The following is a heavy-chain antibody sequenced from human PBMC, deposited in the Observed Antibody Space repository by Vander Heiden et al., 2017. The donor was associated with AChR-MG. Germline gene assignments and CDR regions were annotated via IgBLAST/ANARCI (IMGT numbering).Heavy chain of an antibody. CDR2: IYSGGST. J-gene: IGHJ4*02. CDR1: GFTVSSNY. CDR3: ARVLGDYDSSGYYSYYSDY. Sequence: EVQLVESGGGLVQPGGSLRLPCAASGFTVSSNYRGWVRQAPGKGLEWVSVIYSGGSTYYADSVKGRFTISRDNSKNTLYLQMNSLRAEDTAVYYCARVLGDYDSSGYYSYYSDYWGQGTLVTVSS. D-gene: IGHD3-22*01. V-gene: IGHV3-66*02.